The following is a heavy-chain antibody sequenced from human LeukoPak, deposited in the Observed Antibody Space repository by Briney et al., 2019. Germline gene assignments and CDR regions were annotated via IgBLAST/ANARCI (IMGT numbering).Heavy chain of an antibody. CDR3: ARPGGNGWMYYFDY. Sequence: GESLKISCKGSGYTFTSYWIAWVRQMPEKGLEWMGVIYPGDPDTRYSPSFQGQVTISADKSISTAYLQWSSLKASDTAMYYCARPGGNGWMYYFDYWGQGTQVTVSS. J-gene: IGHJ4*02. CDR1: GYTFTSYW. CDR2: IYPGDPDT. D-gene: IGHD6-19*01. V-gene: IGHV5-51*01.